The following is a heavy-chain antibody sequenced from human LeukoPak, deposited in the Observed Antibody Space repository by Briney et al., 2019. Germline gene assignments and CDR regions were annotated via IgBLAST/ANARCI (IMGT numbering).Heavy chain of an antibody. CDR2: ISYDGSNK. J-gene: IGHJ4*02. D-gene: IGHD2-2*02. CDR1: GITFSSYA. V-gene: IGHV3-30*04. CDR3: ARVMGRYCSSTSCYIDY. Sequence: GGSLRLSCAASGITFSSYAMHWVRQAPGKGLEWVAVISYDGSNKYYADSVKGRFTVSRDNSKNTLYLQMNTLRAEDTAVYYCARVMGRYCSSTSCYIDYWGQGTLVTVSS.